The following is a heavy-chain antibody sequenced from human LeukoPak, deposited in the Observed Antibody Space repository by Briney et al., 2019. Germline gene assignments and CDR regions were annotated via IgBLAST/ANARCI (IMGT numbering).Heavy chain of an antibody. CDR1: GYTFTSYG. Sequence: GASVKVSCKASGYTFTSYGISWVRQAPGQGLEWTGWISAYNGNTNYAQKPQGRVTMTTDTSTSTAYMELRSLRSDDTAVYYCASEGSPYYYYYYMDVWGKGTTVTVSS. CDR3: ASEGSPYYYYYYMDV. V-gene: IGHV1-18*01. J-gene: IGHJ6*03. CDR2: ISAYNGNT.